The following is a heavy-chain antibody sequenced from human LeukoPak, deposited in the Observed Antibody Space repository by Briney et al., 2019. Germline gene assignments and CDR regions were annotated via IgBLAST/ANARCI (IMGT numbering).Heavy chain of an antibody. CDR2: ISSSGSTI. Sequence: GGSLRLSCAASGFTFSNAWMSWVRQAPGKGLEWVSYISSSGSTIYYADSVKGRFTISRDNAKNSLYLQMNSLRAEDTAVYYCARDVAGIAYYFDYWGQGTLVTVSS. J-gene: IGHJ4*02. CDR1: GFTFSNAW. D-gene: IGHD6-19*01. CDR3: ARDVAGIAYYFDY. V-gene: IGHV3-11*04.